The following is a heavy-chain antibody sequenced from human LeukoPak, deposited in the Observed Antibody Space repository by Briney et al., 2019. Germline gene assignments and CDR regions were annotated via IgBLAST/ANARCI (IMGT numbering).Heavy chain of an antibody. CDR3: ARQSPGILGYFDY. D-gene: IGHD6-13*01. CDR2: IYPGDSDT. V-gene: IGHV5-51*01. CDR1: GYSFTSYW. J-gene: IGHJ4*02. Sequence: GGSLKISRKGSGYSFTSYWIGWVRQMPGKGLEWMGIIYPGDSDTRYSPSFQGQVTISADKSISTAYLQWSSLKASDTAMYYCARQSPGILGYFDYWGQGTLVTVSS.